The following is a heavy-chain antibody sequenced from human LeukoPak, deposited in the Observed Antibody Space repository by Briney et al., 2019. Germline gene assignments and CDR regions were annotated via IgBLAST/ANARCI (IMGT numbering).Heavy chain of an antibody. V-gene: IGHV4-31*03. CDR2: IYYSGST. CDR1: GGSISRGGYY. D-gene: IGHD3-10*01. J-gene: IGHJ4*02. Sequence: SETLSLTCTVSGGSISRGGYYWSWIRQHPGKGLEWIGYIYYSGSTYYNPSLKSRVTISVDTSKNQFSLKLSSVTAADTAVYYCAREFPSMVDYWGQGTLVTVSS. CDR3: AREFPSMVDY.